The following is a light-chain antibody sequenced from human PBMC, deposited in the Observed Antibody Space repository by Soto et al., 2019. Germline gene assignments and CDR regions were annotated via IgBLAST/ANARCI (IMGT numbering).Light chain of an antibody. CDR3: SSYTNINTRACV. J-gene: IGLJ1*01. CDR2: HNS. CDR1: SSNIGAGYD. V-gene: IGLV1-40*01. Sequence: QSVLTQPPSVSGAPGQRVTISCTGSSSNIGAGYDVHWYQQLPGTAPKLLIYHNSDRPSGVPDRFSGSKSGTSASLAITGLQAEDEADYYCSSYTNINTRACVFGTGTKVTVL.